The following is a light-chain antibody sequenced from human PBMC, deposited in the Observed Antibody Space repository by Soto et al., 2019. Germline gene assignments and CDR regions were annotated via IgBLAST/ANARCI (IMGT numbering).Light chain of an antibody. V-gene: IGKV3-15*01. Sequence: EIVMTQSPSTLSVSPGDRATLSCRASQSVSSDLDWYQQKPGQSPRLLIYGASTRATGIPARFSGGGSGTEFTLTITSLQSEDFAVYYCQQYNKCPLTFGRGTKVEIK. J-gene: IGKJ1*01. CDR1: QSVSSD. CDR2: GAS. CDR3: QQYNKCPLT.